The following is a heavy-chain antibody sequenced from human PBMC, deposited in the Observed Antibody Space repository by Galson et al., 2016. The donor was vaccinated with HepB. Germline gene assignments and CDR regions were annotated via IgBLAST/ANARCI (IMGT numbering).Heavy chain of an antibody. V-gene: IGHV3-30*18. CDR2: TSYDGNKK. CDR3: AKHTYYYGSGSYSGFDY. J-gene: IGHJ4*02. CDR1: GFSFNSYA. D-gene: IGHD3-10*01. Sequence: SLRLSCAASGFSFNSYAMHWVRQAPGKGLEWVAVTSYDGNKKYYADSVKGRFSISRDNSKNTLFLQMSSLRPEDTAVYYCAKHTYYYGSGSYSGFDYRGQGTLITVSS.